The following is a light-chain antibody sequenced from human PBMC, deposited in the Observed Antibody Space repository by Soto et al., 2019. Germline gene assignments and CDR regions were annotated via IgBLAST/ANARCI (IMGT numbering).Light chain of an antibody. CDR3: QQYSTFWT. J-gene: IGKJ1*01. CDR2: ETS. V-gene: IGKV1-5*03. Sequence: DIQMTQSPSTLSASVGARINITCRASRSLTRWMAWYQQKPGKAPKIRIYETSLLQSGVPSRLSGSGSGTDFTLTISSMQPDDIATYYCQQYSTFWTFGQGTKVDIK. CDR1: RSLTRW.